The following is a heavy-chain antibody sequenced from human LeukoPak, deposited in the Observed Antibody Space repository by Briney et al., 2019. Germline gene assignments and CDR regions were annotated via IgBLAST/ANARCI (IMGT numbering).Heavy chain of an antibody. Sequence: PGGSLRLSCAASGFTFSSYSMNWVRQAPGKGLEWVSYISSSSSTIYYADSVKDRFTISRDNAKNSLYLQMNSLRAEDMAVYYCARGRRGSWSSFDYWGQGTLVTVSS. J-gene: IGHJ4*02. CDR2: ISSSSSTI. CDR1: GFTFSSYS. CDR3: ARGRRGSWSSFDY. V-gene: IGHV3-48*04. D-gene: IGHD3-10*01.